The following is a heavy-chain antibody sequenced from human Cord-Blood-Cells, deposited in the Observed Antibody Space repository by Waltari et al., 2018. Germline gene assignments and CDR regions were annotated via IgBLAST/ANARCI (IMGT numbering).Heavy chain of an antibody. Sequence: QVQLQESGPGLVKPSETLSLTCTVSGGSISSSYWSWIRQPPGKGLEWIGYIYYSGSTNYNPPLNSRVTISVDTSTIQFSLKLSSVTAADTAVYYCARGNWGSFNSFDYWGQGTLVTVSS. J-gene: IGHJ4*02. D-gene: IGHD7-27*01. CDR2: IYYSGST. CDR1: GGSISSSY. CDR3: ARGNWGSFNSFDY. V-gene: IGHV4-59*01.